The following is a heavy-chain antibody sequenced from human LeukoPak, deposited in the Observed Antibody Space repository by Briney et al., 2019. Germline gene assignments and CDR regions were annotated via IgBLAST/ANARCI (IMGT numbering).Heavy chain of an antibody. Sequence: PGGSLRLSCAASGFTVSSTYMSWVRQAPGKGLEWVSVIYSGGNIYYIDSVKGRFPISRDTSKNTLYLQMNSLRAEDTAVYFCASRHCSGGGCYFAGADPFDYWGQGTLVTVSS. J-gene: IGHJ4*02. CDR1: GFTVSSTY. D-gene: IGHD2-15*01. CDR3: ASRHCSGGGCYFAGADPFDY. V-gene: IGHV3-53*01. CDR2: IYSGGNI.